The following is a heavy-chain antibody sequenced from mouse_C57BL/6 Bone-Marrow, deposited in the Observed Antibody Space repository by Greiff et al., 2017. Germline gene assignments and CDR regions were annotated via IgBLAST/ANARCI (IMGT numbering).Heavy chain of an antibody. CDR1: GFNINNTY. J-gene: IGHJ3*01. CDR3: ARPDGFAY. V-gene: IGHV14-3*01. Sequence: VQLQQSVAELVRPGASVKLSCTASGFNINNTYMHWVKQRPEQGLEWIGRIDPANGNTKYAPKFQGKATITADTSSNTAYLQLSSLTSEDTAIYYCARPDGFAYWGQGTLVTVSA. CDR2: IDPANGNT.